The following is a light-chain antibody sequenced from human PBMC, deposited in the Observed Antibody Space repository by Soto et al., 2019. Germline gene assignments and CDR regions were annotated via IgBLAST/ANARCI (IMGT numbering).Light chain of an antibody. J-gene: IGKJ1*01. CDR1: QSIRTY. Sequence: DIQMTQSPSSLSASVGDSVTITCRASQSIRTYLNWYQQKPGKAPNLLIFAASSLQSGVPSRFGGSGSGTDFTLTISSLQPEDFATYYCQQSYISPHTFGLGT. CDR3: QQSYISPHT. V-gene: IGKV1-39*01. CDR2: AAS.